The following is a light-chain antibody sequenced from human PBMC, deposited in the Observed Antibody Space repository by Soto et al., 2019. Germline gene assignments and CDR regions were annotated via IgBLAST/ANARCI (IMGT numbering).Light chain of an antibody. CDR1: QSVSSSY. CDR3: QQYGVSPRT. CDR2: GAS. J-gene: IGKJ1*01. Sequence: EIVLTQSPDTLSLSPGERATLSCRASQSVSSSYLAWYQQRAGQAPRXXIYGASSRATGIPDRFSGSGSGTDFSLTISRLEPEDFAVYYGQQYGVSPRTFGQGTKVDIK. V-gene: IGKV3-20*01.